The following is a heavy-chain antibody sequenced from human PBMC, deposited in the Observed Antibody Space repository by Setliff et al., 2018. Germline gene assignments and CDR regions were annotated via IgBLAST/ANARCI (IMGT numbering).Heavy chain of an antibody. D-gene: IGHD7-27*01. V-gene: IGHV1-8*02. J-gene: IGHJ4*02. Sequence: ASVKVSCKASGYTFTSDDINWMRQASGQGLEWMGWMNPNSGNTGSTQKFQGRVTMTRNTSTSTAYMELSRLTSEDTAVYFCARGWAALGIIGYWGQGMLVTVSS. CDR1: GYTFTSDD. CDR3: ARGWAALGIIGY. CDR2: MNPNSGNT.